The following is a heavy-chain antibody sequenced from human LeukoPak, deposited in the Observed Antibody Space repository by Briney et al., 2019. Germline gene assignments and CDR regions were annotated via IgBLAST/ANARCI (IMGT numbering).Heavy chain of an antibody. CDR2: IYYSGST. CDR1: GGSISSSSYY. CDR3: AREPITMVRGVIISPSGHFDY. D-gene: IGHD3-10*01. V-gene: IGHV4-39*07. J-gene: IGHJ4*02. Sequence: SETLSLTCTVSGGSISSSSYYWGWIRQPPGKGLEWIGSIYYSGSTYYNPSLKSRVTISVDTSKNQFSLKLSSVTAADTAVYCCAREPITMVRGVIISPSGHFDYWGQGTLVTVSS.